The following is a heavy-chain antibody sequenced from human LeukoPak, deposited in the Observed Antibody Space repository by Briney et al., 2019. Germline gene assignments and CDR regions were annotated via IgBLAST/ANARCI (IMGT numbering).Heavy chain of an antibody. V-gene: IGHV3-23*01. J-gene: IGHJ4*02. CDR3: ARMEGYSSSWYDDY. CDR1: GLTFSSHA. D-gene: IGHD6-13*01. Sequence: GGSLRLSCAASGLTFSSHAMSWVRQAPGKGLEWVSAISGSGGSTYYADSVKGRSTISRDNSKNTLYLQMNSLRAEDTAVYYCARMEGYSSSWYDDYWGQGTLVTVSS. CDR2: ISGSGGST.